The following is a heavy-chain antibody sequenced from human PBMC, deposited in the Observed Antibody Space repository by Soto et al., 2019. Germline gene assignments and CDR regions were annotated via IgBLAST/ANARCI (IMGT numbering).Heavy chain of an antibody. CDR1: GFTFRTYW. D-gene: IGHD3-16*01. J-gene: IGHJ4*02. CDR2: MNQDGSRK. CDR3: ARDDIRAYYEH. V-gene: IGHV3-7*05. Sequence: PGGSLRLSCAASGFTFRTYWMTWVRQAPGKGLEWVANMNQDGSRKNYVESVKGRFTISRDNAKNSLYLQMDSLRAEDSAVYYCARDDIRAYYEHWGRGSLVTSPQ.